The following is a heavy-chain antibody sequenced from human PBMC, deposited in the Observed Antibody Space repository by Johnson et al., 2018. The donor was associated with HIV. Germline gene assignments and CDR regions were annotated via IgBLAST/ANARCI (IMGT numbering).Heavy chain of an antibody. D-gene: IGHD2-21*01. CDR1: GFTFSNFV. CDR2: ISYDGANK. J-gene: IGHJ3*02. V-gene: IGHV3-30-3*01. Sequence: VQLVESGGGVVQPGRSLSLSCEASGFTFSNFVMHWVRQAPGKGLEWLTSISYDGANKYYADSVRGRFTISRDHSRNTLFLQMDSLKTEDTAVFYCAKGLHIVVEGDAFDIWGQGTMVTVSS. CDR3: AKGLHIVVEGDAFDI.